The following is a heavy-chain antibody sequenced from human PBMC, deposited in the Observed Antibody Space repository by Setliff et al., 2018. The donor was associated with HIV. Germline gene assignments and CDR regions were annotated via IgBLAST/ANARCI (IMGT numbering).Heavy chain of an antibody. V-gene: IGHV4-39*01. CDR2: IYSSGSP. CDR3: ARLPSGYHYDSSDYYGYFFDY. J-gene: IGHJ4*02. CDR1: GASISNSNSY. Sequence: KASETLSLTCTVYGASISNSNSYWGWIRQPPGKRLEWLGSIYSSGSPSYNPSLSSRLTISVDTPKNQFSLKLTSVTAADTAVYYCARLPSGYHYDSSDYYGYFFDYWGQGTLVTVSS. D-gene: IGHD3-22*01.